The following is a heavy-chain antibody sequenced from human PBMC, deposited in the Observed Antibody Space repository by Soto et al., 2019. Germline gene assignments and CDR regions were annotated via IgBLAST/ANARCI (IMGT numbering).Heavy chain of an antibody. V-gene: IGHV5-51*01. J-gene: IGHJ3*02. CDR1: GYSFTSYW. D-gene: IGHD1-26*01. CDR2: IYPGDSVT. CDR3: ARQVGATLYDAFDI. Sequence: GESLKISSKGSGYSFTSYWIGSVRQKPGKGLEWMGIIYPGDSVTRYSPSFQGQVSISAQKSIRNAYLQWSRLKASDTAMYYCARQVGATLYDAFDIWGQGTMVTVSS.